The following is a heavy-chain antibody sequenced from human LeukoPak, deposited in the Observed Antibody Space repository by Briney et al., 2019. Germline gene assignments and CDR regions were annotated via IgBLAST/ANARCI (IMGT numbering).Heavy chain of an antibody. D-gene: IGHD1-26*01. Sequence: SETLSLTCTVSGGSISSYYWGWIRQPPGKGLEWIGSIYYSGSTYYNPSLKSRVTISVDTSKNQFSLKLSSVTAADTAVYYCARRDGSYYGGKVFDYWGQGTLVTVSS. CDR1: GGSISSYY. V-gene: IGHV4-39*01. CDR3: ARRDGSYYGGKVFDY. J-gene: IGHJ4*02. CDR2: IYYSGST.